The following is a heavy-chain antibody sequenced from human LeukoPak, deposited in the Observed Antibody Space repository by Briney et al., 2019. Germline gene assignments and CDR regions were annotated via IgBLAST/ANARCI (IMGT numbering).Heavy chain of an antibody. J-gene: IGHJ3*02. V-gene: IGHV4-59*12. CDR2: IFYRGST. D-gene: IGHD2-2*03. Sequence: PSETLSLTCTVSGGSISNYYWSWIRQPAGKGLEWIGNIFYRGSTYYGPSLKSRVTISLDTSKNQFSLNLNSVTAADTAVYYCAKSNGYGLIDIWGQGTMVTVSS. CDR3: AKSNGYGLIDI. CDR1: GGSISNYY.